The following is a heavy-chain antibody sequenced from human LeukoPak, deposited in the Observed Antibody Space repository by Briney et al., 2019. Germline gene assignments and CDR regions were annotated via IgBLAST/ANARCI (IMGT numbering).Heavy chain of an antibody. V-gene: IGHV1-2*02. CDR2: INPNSGGT. D-gene: IGHD5-12*01. J-gene: IGHJ5*02. Sequence: ASVKVSCTASGYTFTGYYMNWVRQAPGQGLEWMGWINPNSGGTDYAQKFQGRVTITRDTSISTAYMELSRLRSDDTAVYYCARAGGYDRNWFDPWGQGTLVTVSS. CDR1: GYTFTGYY. CDR3: ARAGGYDRNWFDP.